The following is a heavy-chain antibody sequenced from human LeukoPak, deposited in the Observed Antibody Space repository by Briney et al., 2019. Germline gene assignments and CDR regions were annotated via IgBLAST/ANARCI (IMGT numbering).Heavy chain of an antibody. Sequence: SETLSLTCTVSGGSISSYYWSWIRQPPGKGLEWIGYIYYSGSTNYNPSLKSRVTISVDTSKNQFSLKLSSVTAPDTAVYYCAREGVYSSPFDYWGQGTLVTVSS. CDR3: AREGVYSSPFDY. CDR1: GGSISSYY. V-gene: IGHV4-59*01. J-gene: IGHJ4*02. CDR2: IYYSGST. D-gene: IGHD6-13*01.